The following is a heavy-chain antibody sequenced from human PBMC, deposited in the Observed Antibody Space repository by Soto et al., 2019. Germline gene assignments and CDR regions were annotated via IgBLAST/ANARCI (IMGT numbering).Heavy chain of an antibody. D-gene: IGHD6-13*01. CDR3: AKAGEQQLIRTGLNY. CDR1: GLTFSSYA. CDR2: VSGSGGTT. J-gene: IGHJ4*02. Sequence: EVQLLESGGGLVQPGRSLRLSCAASGLTFSSYAMRWVRQAPGKGLQWVSSVSGSGGTTYYADSVKGRFTISRDNSKNTLYLQMNSLRAEDTALYYCAKAGEQQLIRTGLNYWGQGTLVTVSS. V-gene: IGHV3-23*01.